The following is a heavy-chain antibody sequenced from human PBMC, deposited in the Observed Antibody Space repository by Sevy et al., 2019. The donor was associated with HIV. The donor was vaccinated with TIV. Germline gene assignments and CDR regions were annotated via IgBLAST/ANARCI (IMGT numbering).Heavy chain of an antibody. J-gene: IGHJ5*02. CDR1: GGSISSYY. D-gene: IGHD3-3*01. CDR2: IYYSGST. Sequence: SETLSLTCTVSGGSISSYYWSWIRQPPGKGLEWIGYIYYSGSTNYNPSLKRRVTISVDTSKNQFSLKLSSVTAADTAVYYCARVPYDFWSGYPNWFDPWGQGTLVTVSS. V-gene: IGHV4-59*01. CDR3: ARVPYDFWSGYPNWFDP.